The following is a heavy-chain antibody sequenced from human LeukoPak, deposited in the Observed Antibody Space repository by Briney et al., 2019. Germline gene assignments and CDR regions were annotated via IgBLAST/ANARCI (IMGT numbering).Heavy chain of an antibody. CDR3: ARDGLTMTTVTPMDP. J-gene: IGHJ5*02. D-gene: IGHD4-17*01. V-gene: IGHV4-39*07. CDR2: LYYSGST. Sequence: SETLSLTCTVSGGSISSSSYYWGWIRQPPGKGLEWIGSLYYSGSTYYNPSLKSRVTISVDTSKNQYSLKLSSVTAADTAVYYCARDGLTMTTVTPMDPWGQGTLVTVSS. CDR1: GGSISSSSYY.